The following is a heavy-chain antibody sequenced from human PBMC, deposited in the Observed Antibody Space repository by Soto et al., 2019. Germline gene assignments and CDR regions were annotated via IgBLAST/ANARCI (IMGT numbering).Heavy chain of an antibody. D-gene: IGHD6-13*01. CDR2: INRSGST. V-gene: IGHV4-34*01. CDR1: CGSFSGYY. J-gene: IGHJ4*02. CDR3: ARGQLAAAGTDY. Sequence: TLVPTCAVDCGSFSGYYWCWIREPRGKGLERIGEINRSGSTNYNPYLKSRVTISVDTSKNQFYLKLSSVTAADTAVYYCARGQLAAAGTDYWGQGTMVTVS.